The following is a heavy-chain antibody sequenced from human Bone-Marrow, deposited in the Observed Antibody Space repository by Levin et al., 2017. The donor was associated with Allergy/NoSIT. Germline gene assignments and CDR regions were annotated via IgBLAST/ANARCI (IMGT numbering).Heavy chain of an antibody. CDR3: ARDIGVGATLGTPDY. D-gene: IGHD1-26*01. Sequence: GESLKISCAASGFTFTGHAMHWVRQAPGKGLEWLAAISYDGSYTPYADSVKGRFTISRDNSKSILYLHMNSLGPEDTAVYYCARDIGVGATLGTPDYWGQGTLVTVSS. V-gene: IGHV3-30-3*01. CDR1: GFTFTGHA. J-gene: IGHJ4*02. CDR2: ISYDGSYT.